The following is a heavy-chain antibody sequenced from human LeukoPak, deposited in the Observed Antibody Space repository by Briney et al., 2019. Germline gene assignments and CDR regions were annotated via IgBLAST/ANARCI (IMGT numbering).Heavy chain of an antibody. CDR2: VSKTGDT. Sequence: PSETLSLTCTVSGGSLTTHYWAWLRQPPGKGLEWIGFVSKTGDTNSNPSLKSRVTISVDTPKNTFSLQLSSLTAADTAVYFCARRGAPSKLYYLDSWGQGTLVTVSS. CDR1: GGSLTTHY. J-gene: IGHJ4*02. D-gene: IGHD1-26*01. V-gene: IGHV4-59*08. CDR3: ARRGAPSKLYYLDS.